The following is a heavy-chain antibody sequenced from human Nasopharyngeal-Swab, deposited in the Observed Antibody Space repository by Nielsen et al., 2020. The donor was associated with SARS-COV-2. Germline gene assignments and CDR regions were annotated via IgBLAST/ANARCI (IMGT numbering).Heavy chain of an antibody. V-gene: IGHV3-30*18. CDR3: AKAGAGSWYGDY. Sequence: GGSLRLSCAASGFTCSSDGRHWVRQAQGKGLEWVAVISYDGSNKYYADSVKGRFTISRDNSKNTLYLQMNSLRAEDTAVYYCAKAGAGSWYGDYWGQGTLVTVSS. CDR2: ISYDGSNK. CDR1: GFTCSSDG. J-gene: IGHJ4*02. D-gene: IGHD6-13*01.